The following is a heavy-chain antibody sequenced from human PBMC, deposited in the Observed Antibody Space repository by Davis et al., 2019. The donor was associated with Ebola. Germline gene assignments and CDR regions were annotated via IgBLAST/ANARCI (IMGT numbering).Heavy chain of an antibody. D-gene: IGHD5-24*01. CDR2: INPNSGGT. CDR3: ARVATTLYPVEYYFDY. J-gene: IGHJ4*02. V-gene: IGHV1-2*06. Sequence: ASVKVSCKASGYTFTGYYMHWVRQAPGQGLEWMGRINPNSGGTNYAQKFQGRVTMTRDTSISTAYMELSRLRSDDTAVYYCARVATTLYPVEYYFDYWGQGTLVTVSS. CDR1: GYTFTGYY.